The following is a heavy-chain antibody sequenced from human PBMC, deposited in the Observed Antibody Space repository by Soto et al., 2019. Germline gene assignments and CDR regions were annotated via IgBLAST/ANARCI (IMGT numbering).Heavy chain of an antibody. CDR2: IYSGGST. CDR3: AADCSSTSCYVADDAFDF. V-gene: IGHV3-66*01. J-gene: IGHJ3*01. CDR1: GFTVSSNY. Sequence: EVQLVESGGGLVQPGGSLRLSCAASGFTVSSNYMSWVRQAPGKGLEWVSVIYSGGSTYYADYVKGRFTISRDNSKNTMYHQMNSLRAENTVLYYCAADCSSTSCYVADDAFDFWGQGKMVTVSS. D-gene: IGHD2-2*01.